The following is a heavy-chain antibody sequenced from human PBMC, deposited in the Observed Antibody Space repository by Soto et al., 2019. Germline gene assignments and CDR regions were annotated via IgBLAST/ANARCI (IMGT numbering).Heavy chain of an antibody. J-gene: IGHJ6*02. CDR2: ISAYNGNT. CDR3: ARDRGYGSGSDYYYGVDV. Sequence: QVQLVQSGAEVKKPGASVKVSCKASGYTFTSYGISWVRQAPGQGLEWMGWISAYNGNTNYAQKPQGGVTMTTDTSTRTAYMELRSLRSDDTAVYYCARDRGYGSGSDYYYGVDVWGQGTTVTVSS. V-gene: IGHV1-18*01. CDR1: GYTFTSYG. D-gene: IGHD3-10*01.